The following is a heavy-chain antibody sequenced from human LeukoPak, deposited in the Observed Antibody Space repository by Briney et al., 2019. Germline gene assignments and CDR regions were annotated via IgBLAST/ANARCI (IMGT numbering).Heavy chain of an antibody. V-gene: IGHV4-59*08. J-gene: IGHJ5*02. CDR2: IYYSGST. CDR1: GGSISSYY. CDR3: ARLGINNWFDP. Sequence: SETLSLTCTVSGGSISSYYWSWIRQPPGKGLEWIGYIYYSGSTNYNPSLKSRVTISVDTSNNQFSLKLSSVTAADTAVYYCARLGINNWFDPWGQGTLVTVSS. D-gene: IGHD1-14*01.